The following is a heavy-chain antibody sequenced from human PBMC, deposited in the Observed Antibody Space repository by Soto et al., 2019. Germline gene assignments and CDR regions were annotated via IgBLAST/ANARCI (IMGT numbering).Heavy chain of an antibody. CDR2: IYYSGST. V-gene: IGHV4-30-4*01. Sequence: SETLSLTCTVSGGSISSSSYYWSWIRQPPGKGLEWIGYIYYSGSTYYNPSLKSRVTISVDTSKNQFSLKLSSVTAADTAVYYCASYYGSGSYYVYNWFDPWGQGTLVTVSS. CDR3: ASYYGSGSYYVYNWFDP. D-gene: IGHD3-10*01. CDR1: GGSISSSSYY. J-gene: IGHJ5*02.